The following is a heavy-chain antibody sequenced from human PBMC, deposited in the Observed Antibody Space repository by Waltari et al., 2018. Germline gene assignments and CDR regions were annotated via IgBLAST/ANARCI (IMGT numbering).Heavy chain of an antibody. J-gene: IGHJ4*01. V-gene: IGHV3-48*02. CDR2: ISSSSKKV. D-gene: IGHD1-26*01. CDR1: GFIFRSYA. CDR3: AGDPISIGAEGRVPY. Sequence: EVQLVEAGGDLVQSGGSLRLSCVGSGFIFRSYAMNWVRQAQGKGLEWISYISSSSKKVYYADSVKGRFTISRDNAKNSLFLQMSRLRDDDTAVYYCAGDPISIGAEGRVPYWGHGTQVTVSS.